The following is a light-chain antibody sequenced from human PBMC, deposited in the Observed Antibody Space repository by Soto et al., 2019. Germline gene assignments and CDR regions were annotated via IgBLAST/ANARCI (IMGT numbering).Light chain of an antibody. CDR1: SSDIGGYEY. CDR2: DVR. Sequence: QSALTQPASMSGSPGQSITISCTGTSSDIGGYEYVSWYQQHPGEAPTLMIYDVRYRPSGVSNRFSGSKSGNTASLTISGLHAEDEADYYCSSYTSSSTLVFGTGTKLTVL. V-gene: IGLV2-14*01. J-gene: IGLJ1*01. CDR3: SSYTSSSTLV.